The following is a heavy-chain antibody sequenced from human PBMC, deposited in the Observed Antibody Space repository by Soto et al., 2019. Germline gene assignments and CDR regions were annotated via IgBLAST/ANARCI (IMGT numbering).Heavy chain of an antibody. V-gene: IGHV3-23*01. CDR2: ISGSGGST. D-gene: IGHD3-3*01. CDR3: AKDLEWPGWFDP. Sequence: EVQLLESGGGLVQPGGSLRLSCAASGFTFSSYAMSWVRQAPGKGLEWVSAISGSGGSTYYADSVKGRFTISRDNSKNTLYLQMNSLRAEDRAVYYCAKDLEWPGWFDPWGQGTLVTVSS. J-gene: IGHJ5*02. CDR1: GFTFSSYA.